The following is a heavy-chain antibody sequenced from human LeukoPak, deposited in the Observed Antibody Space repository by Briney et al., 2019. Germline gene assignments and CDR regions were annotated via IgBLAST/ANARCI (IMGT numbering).Heavy chain of an antibody. CDR1: GFTFSSYS. CDR2: ISSSSSYI. J-gene: IGHJ4*02. V-gene: IGHV3-21*04. CDR3: ARAHSYGYHVVDC. Sequence: GESLRLSCAASGFTFSSYSMNWVRQAPGKGLEWVSSISSSSSYIYYADSVKGRFTISRDNAKNSLYLQMNSLRAEDTAVYYCARAHSYGYHVVDCWGQGTLVTVSS. D-gene: IGHD5-18*01.